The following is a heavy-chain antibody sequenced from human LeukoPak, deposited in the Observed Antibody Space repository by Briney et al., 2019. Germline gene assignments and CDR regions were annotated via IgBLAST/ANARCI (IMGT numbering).Heavy chain of an antibody. CDR3: ATERVLRYFDWPLTPRASRRYFDY. Sequence: ASVKVSCKVSGYTLTELSMHWVRQAPGKGLEWMGGFDPEDGETIYAQKFQGRVTMTEDTSTDTAYMELSSLRSEDTAVYYCATERVLRYFDWPLTPRASRRYFDYWGQGTLVTVSS. J-gene: IGHJ4*02. D-gene: IGHD3-9*01. V-gene: IGHV1-24*01. CDR2: FDPEDGET. CDR1: GYTLTELS.